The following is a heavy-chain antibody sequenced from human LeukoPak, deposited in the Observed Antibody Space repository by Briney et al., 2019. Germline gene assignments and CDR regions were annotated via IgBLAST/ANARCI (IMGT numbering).Heavy chain of an antibody. J-gene: IGHJ4*02. CDR2: ISSSSYI. CDR1: GFTFSSSA. V-gene: IGHV3-21*01. Sequence: GGSLRLSCAASGFTFSSSAMNWVRQAPGKGLEWVSSISSSSYIDYADSVMGRFAISRDNAKNSLYLQMNSLRAEDTAVYYCSRDHTSGSYSFDYWGQGTLVTVSS. D-gene: IGHD3-22*01. CDR3: SRDHTSGSYSFDY.